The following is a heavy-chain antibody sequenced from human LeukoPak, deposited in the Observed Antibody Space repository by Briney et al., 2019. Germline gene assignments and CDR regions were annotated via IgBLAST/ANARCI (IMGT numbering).Heavy chain of an antibody. CDR3: ASGGFYRWYFDL. Sequence: GGSLRLSCAASGFPFSSYWMSWVRQAPGKGLEWVANIKPDGSEKNYVDSVKGRFTISRDNAKNSLYLQMNSLRAEDTAVFYCASGGFYRWYFDLWGRGTLVTVSS. CDR1: GFPFSSYW. CDR2: IKPDGSEK. J-gene: IGHJ2*01. D-gene: IGHD2/OR15-2a*01. V-gene: IGHV3-7*01.